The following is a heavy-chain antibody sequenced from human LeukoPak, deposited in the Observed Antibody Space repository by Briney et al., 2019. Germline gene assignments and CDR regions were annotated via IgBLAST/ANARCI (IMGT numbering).Heavy chain of an antibody. J-gene: IGHJ4*02. V-gene: IGHV4-39*07. CDR1: RDYIRHIDYY. Sequence: SETLSLTCSVSRDYIRHIDYYWVWIRQPPGKGLEWIGNVYKSGTTSYNPSLSSRVTMSIDTSKSQFSPRVNSVTAADSAVYYCARLIVGCTDGVCYKGHLYWGQGTLVTVSS. D-gene: IGHD2-8*01. CDR2: VYKSGTT. CDR3: ARLIVGCTDGVCYKGHLY.